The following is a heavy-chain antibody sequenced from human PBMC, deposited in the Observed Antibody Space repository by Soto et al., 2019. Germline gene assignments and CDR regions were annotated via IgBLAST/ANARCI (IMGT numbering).Heavy chain of an antibody. CDR2: ISGYNGNT. V-gene: IGHV1-18*01. CDR1: GYSFTTYG. Sequence: QVQLVQSRGEVKKPGASVKVSCKTSGYSFTTYGISWVRQAPGQGLEWMGWISGYNGNTKYAQKLKGRLTMTTNTSTTTSFMEFRSLTFDVTAVYYCAREGPAPYFYYGMDVWGQGSTVTVSS. CDR3: AREGPAPYFYYGMDV. J-gene: IGHJ6*02.